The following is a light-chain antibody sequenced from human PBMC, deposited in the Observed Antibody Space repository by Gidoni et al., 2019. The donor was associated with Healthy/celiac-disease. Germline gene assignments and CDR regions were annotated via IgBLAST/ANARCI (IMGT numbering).Light chain of an antibody. CDR1: QSISSY. J-gene: IGKJ1*01. Sequence: DIQMTQSPSSLSASVGDRVTITCRASQSISSYLNWYQQKPGKAPKLLIYAASSLQSGVPSRFSGSGSGTDFTLTISSLKPEEFATYYCQQSYSTSVTFGQGTKVEIK. CDR2: AAS. V-gene: IGKV1-39*01. CDR3: QQSYSTSVT.